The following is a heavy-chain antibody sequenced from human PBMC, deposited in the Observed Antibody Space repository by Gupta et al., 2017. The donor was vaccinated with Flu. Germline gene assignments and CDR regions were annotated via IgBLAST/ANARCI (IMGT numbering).Heavy chain of an antibody. Sequence: QVQLVQSGPEVQNPGASVKVSCKASGYSFIDYYMHWVRQAPGQGLEWMGRVNPNGGRSEYAQKFQGRVTMTADTSITTAFMELNRLTSDDTAVYFCARIVGTEKLETTDYWGQGTLVSVSS. V-gene: IGHV1-2*06. D-gene: IGHD1-26*01. CDR1: GYSFIDYY. J-gene: IGHJ4*02. CDR3: ARIVGTEKLETTDY. CDR2: VNPNGGRS.